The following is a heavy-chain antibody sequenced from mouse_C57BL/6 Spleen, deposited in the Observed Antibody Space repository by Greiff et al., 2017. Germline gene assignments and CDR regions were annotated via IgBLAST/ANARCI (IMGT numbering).Heavy chain of an antibody. D-gene: IGHD1-1*01. Sequence: EVKLVESGGGLVKPGGSLKLPCAASGFTFSSYAMSWVRQTPEKRLEWVATISDGGSYTYYPDNVKGRFTSSRDNAKNNLYLQMSHLQSEDTAMYYCARDRYYGSSFYYAMDYWGQGTSVTVSS. J-gene: IGHJ4*01. CDR3: ARDRYYGSSFYYAMDY. V-gene: IGHV5-4*01. CDR1: GFTFSSYA. CDR2: ISDGGSYT.